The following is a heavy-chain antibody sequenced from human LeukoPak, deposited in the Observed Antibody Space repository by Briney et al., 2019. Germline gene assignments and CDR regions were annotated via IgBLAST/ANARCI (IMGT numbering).Heavy chain of an antibody. D-gene: IGHD2-15*01. Sequence: PSETLSLTCTVSGGSISSGSYYWSWIRQPAGKGLEWIGRIYTSGSTNYNPSLKSRVTISVDTSKNQFSLKLSSVTAADTAIYYCARRAGSYSHSYDYWGQGTLVTVSS. CDR3: ARRAGSYSHSYDY. V-gene: IGHV4-61*02. CDR2: IYTSGST. J-gene: IGHJ4*02. CDR1: GGSISSGSYY.